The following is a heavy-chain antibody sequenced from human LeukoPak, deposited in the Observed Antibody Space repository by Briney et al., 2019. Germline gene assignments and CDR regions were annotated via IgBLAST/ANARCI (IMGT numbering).Heavy chain of an antibody. D-gene: IGHD2-8*01. J-gene: IGHJ4*02. CDR3: ARFQTRGMQGGGYYFDY. Sequence: SETLSLTCTVSGGSISSYYWSWIRQPPGKGLEWIGYIYYSGSTNYNPSLKSRVTISVDTSKNQFSLKLSSVTAADTAVYYCARFQTRGMQGGGYYFDYWGQGTLVTVSS. V-gene: IGHV4-59*01. CDR1: GGSISSYY. CDR2: IYYSGST.